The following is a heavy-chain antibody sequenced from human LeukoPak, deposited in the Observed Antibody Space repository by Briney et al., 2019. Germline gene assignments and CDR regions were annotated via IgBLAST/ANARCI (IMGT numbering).Heavy chain of an antibody. J-gene: IGHJ4*02. V-gene: IGHV5-51*01. D-gene: IGHD6-19*01. CDR2: IYPGDSDT. Sequence: GESLQISCKGSGYSFTSYWIGWVRQMPGKGLEWMGIIYPGDSDTRYSPSFQGQVTISADKSISTAYLQWSSLKASDTAMYYCARPFSPYSSGWFFDYWGQGTLVTVSS. CDR3: ARPFSPYSSGWFFDY. CDR1: GYSFTSYW.